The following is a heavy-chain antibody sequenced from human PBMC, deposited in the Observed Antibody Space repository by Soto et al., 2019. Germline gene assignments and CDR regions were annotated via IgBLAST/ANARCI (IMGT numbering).Heavy chain of an antibody. V-gene: IGHV3-11*01. CDR1: GFIFSDYY. CDR2: ISSSGSAM. J-gene: IGHJ6*02. D-gene: IGHD1-1*01. Sequence: PGGSLRLACAASGFIFSDYYMSWIRQAPGKGLDWVSYISSSGSAMYYADSVKGRFTISRDNAKNSLYLQMNSLRAEDTAVYYCARAPTGTTPGHRYYYYGMDVWGQGTTVTVSS. CDR3: ARAPTGTTPGHRYYYYGMDV.